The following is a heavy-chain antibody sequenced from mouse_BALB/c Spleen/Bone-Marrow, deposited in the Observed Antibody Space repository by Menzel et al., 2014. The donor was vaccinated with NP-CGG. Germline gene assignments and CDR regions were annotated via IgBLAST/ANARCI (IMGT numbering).Heavy chain of an antibody. J-gene: IGHJ3*01. V-gene: IGHV14-3*02. D-gene: IGHD1-1*01. CDR1: GFNIKDTY. CDR2: IDPANGNT. CDR3: ASYYYGSSLFAY. Sequence: VQLQQSGAELVKPGASVTLSCTASGFNIKDTYMRWVKQRPEQGLEWIGRIDPANGNTKYDPKFQGKDTITADTSYNTAYLQLSSLTSEDTAVYYCASYYYGSSLFAYWGQGTLVTVSA.